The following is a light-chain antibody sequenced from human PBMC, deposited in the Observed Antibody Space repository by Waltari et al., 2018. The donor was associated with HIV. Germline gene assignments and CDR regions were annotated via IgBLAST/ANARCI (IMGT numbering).Light chain of an antibody. CDR2: EVS. V-gene: IGLV2-14*01. Sequence: QSALTQPASVSGSPGQSITISCTGTSSDVGGYNYVSWYQQHPGKAPKLMIYEVSNRPPGVSNLFSGSKSGNTASLTISGLQSEDEADYYCSSYTSSSTRVFGGGTKLTVL. CDR3: SSYTSSSTRV. CDR1: SSDVGGYNY. J-gene: IGLJ2*01.